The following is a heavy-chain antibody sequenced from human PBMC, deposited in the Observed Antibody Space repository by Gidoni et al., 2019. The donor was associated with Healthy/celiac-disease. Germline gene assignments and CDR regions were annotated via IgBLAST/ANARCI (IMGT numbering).Heavy chain of an antibody. CDR1: GVTWSSYA. CDR3: ARGGRGGAPSFTTPPVDY. CDR2: ISYDGSNK. D-gene: IGHD3-22*01. J-gene: IGHJ4*02. V-gene: IGHV3-30*04. Sequence: QVQLVEAGGGVVQPGRSLRRSCADSGVTWSSYARHWVRQAPGKGLELVAVISYDGSNKYYADSVKGRFTISIDNSKNTLYLQMNSLRAEATAVYYCARGGRGGAPSFTTPPVDYWGQGTLVTVSS.